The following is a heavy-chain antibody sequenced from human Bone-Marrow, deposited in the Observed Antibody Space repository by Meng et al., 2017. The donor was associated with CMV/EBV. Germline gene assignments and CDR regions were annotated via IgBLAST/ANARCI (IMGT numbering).Heavy chain of an antibody. V-gene: IGHV1-2*02. CDR3: ARGHYYYGLDV. CDR1: GYTFTSYY. Sequence: ASVKVSCKASGYTFTSYYMHWVRQAPGQGLEWMGWINPNSGGTNYAQNFQGRVTMTRDTSISTAYMELSRLRSDDTAIYYCARGHYYYGLDVWGQGTTVTVSS. J-gene: IGHJ6*02. CDR2: INPNSGGT.